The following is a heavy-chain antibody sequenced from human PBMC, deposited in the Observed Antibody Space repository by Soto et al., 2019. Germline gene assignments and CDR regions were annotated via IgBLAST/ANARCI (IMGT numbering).Heavy chain of an antibody. CDR1: GFIFSSYG. V-gene: IGHV3-30*18. J-gene: IGHJ4*02. CDR2: ISYDGSNQ. CDR3: AKETYYHDTTGFYIFDS. Sequence: QVQLVESGGGVVQPGRSLRLSCAASGFIFSSYGMHWVRQAPGKGLEWVAGISYDGSNQYYADSVKGRFTISRDNSKNTLYLQLNSLRAEETAVYYCAKETYYHDTTGFYIFDSWGQGTLVTVSS. D-gene: IGHD3-22*01.